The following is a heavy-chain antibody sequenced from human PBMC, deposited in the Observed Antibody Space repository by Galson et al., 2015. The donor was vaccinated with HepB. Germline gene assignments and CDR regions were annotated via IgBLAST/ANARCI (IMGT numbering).Heavy chain of an antibody. CDR2: ISGSSGST. D-gene: IGHD6-13*01. CDR1: GFTLSIYA. J-gene: IGHJ3*02. V-gene: IGHV3-23*01. Sequence: SLRLSCAASGFTLSIYAMHWVRQAPGKGLEWVSGISGSSGSTYYADSVKGRFTISRDNSTNTLYLQMNSLRAEDTAVYYCAKVRSSWTGAFDIWGQGTMVTVSS. CDR3: AKVRSSWTGAFDI.